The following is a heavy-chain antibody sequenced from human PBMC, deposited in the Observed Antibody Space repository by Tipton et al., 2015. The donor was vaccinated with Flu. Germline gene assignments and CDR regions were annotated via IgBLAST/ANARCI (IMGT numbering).Heavy chain of an antibody. CDR2: IFYSGST. V-gene: IGHV4-59*01. CDR1: GGSISSFY. D-gene: IGHD4-23*01. Sequence: TLSLTCTVSGGSISSFYWSWIRQPPGKGLECIGYIFYSGSTKYNPSLKSRVTISVDTSKNQFSLKLSSVTAADTAVYYCARGTGWYGGFDPWGQGTLVTVSS. J-gene: IGHJ5*02. CDR3: ARGTGWYGGFDP.